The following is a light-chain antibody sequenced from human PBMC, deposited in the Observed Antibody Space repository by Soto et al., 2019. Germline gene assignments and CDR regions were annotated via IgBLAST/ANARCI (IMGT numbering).Light chain of an antibody. V-gene: IGKV3-20*01. Sequence: EIVLTQSPGTLSLSPGERATLSCRASQSVSSSYLAWYQQKPGQAPRLLIYGASSRATGIPDRFSGRGSGTDFILTISRLEPEDFAVYYCQQYGSSPPWTFGQGTKVEIK. J-gene: IGKJ1*01. CDR2: GAS. CDR1: QSVSSSY. CDR3: QQYGSSPPWT.